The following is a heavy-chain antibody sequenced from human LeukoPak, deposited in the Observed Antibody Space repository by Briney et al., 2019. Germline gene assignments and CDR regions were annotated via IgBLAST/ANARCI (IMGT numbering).Heavy chain of an antibody. Sequence: SETLSLTCTVSGGSISSSSYYWGWIRQPPGKGLEWIGSIYYSGSTYYNPSLKSRVTISVDTSKNQFSLKLSSVTAADTAVYYCARAGGSYPPGLFDYWGQGTLVTDSS. CDR1: GGSISSSSYY. D-gene: IGHD1-26*01. CDR2: IYYSGST. V-gene: IGHV4-39*07. J-gene: IGHJ4*02. CDR3: ARAGGSYPPGLFDY.